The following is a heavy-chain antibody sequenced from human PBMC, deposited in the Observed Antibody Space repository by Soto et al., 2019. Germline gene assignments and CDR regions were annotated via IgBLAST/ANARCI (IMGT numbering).Heavy chain of an antibody. CDR2: IYYSGST. D-gene: IGHD5-12*01. J-gene: IGHJ3*02. CDR3: ARGGYGRQRGAVDI. Sequence: SETLSLTCTVSGGSINSYYWSWIRQSPGKGLEWIGYIYYSGSTKYNPSLKSRVTISVDTSKNQFSLELSSVTAADTAVYYCARGGYGRQRGAVDIWGQGTVVTVSS. V-gene: IGHV4-59*01. CDR1: GGSINSYY.